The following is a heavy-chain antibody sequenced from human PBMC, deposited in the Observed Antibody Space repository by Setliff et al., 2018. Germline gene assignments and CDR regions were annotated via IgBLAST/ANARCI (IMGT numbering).Heavy chain of an antibody. J-gene: IGHJ3*02. CDR2: IYHRGRT. D-gene: IGHD3-3*01. CDR3: TSPRRDDLDSPFDAFDI. Sequence: SETLSLTCGVSGASITSGHYWGWIRQPPGKGLEWIGTIYHRGRTYYNPSLRSRVTMSLDTSKNQFSLRLSSVTAADTAVYYCTSPRRDDLDSPFDAFDIWGQGTMVTVSS. V-gene: IGHV4-38-2*01. CDR1: GASITSGHY.